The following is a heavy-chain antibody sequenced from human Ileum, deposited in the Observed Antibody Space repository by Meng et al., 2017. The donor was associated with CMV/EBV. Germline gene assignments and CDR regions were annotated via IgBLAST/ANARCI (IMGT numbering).Heavy chain of an antibody. V-gene: IGHV3-21*01. J-gene: IGHJ6*02. CDR1: GFIFSSST. CDR2: ISSSNI. CDR3: ARGFYNGMDV. Sequence: GESLKISCAASGFIFSSSTMNWVRQAPGKGLEWVSSISSSNIFDADSVKGRFTISRDNAKNSLYVQMNSLRAEDTAVYYWARGFYNGMDVWGQGTTVNVSS.